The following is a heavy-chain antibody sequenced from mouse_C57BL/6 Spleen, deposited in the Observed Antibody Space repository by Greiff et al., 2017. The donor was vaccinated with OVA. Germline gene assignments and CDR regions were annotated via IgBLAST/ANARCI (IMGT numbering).Heavy chain of an antibody. CDR1: GYTFTSYW. Sequence: VQLQQPGAELVKPGASVKLSCKASGYTFTSYWMHWVKQRPGQGLEWIGMIHPNSGSTNYNQKFKGKATLTVDQSSSTAYMQLNSLTSEDSAVYYCARELEDWYFDVWGTGTTVTVSS. J-gene: IGHJ1*03. V-gene: IGHV1-64*01. CDR3: ARELEDWYFDV. CDR2: IHPNSGST. D-gene: IGHD4-1*01.